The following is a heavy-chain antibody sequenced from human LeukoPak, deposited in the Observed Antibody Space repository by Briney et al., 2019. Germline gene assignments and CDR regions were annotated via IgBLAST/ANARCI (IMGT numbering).Heavy chain of an antibody. D-gene: IGHD3-9*01. CDR1: GFTFSSYA. V-gene: IGHV3-23*01. CDR3: ANSPLYYDILTGAFDP. J-gene: IGHJ5*02. Sequence: PGGSLRLSCAASGFTFSSYAMSWVRQAPGKGLEWVSAISGSGGSTYYADSVKGRFTISRDNSKNTLYLQMNSLRAEDTAVYYCANSPLYYDILTGAFDPWGQGTLVTVSS. CDR2: ISGSGGST.